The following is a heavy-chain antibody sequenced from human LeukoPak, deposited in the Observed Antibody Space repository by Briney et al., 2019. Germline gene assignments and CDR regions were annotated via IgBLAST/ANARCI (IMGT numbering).Heavy chain of an antibody. CDR2: IIPILGIA. D-gene: IGHD4-23*01. Sequence: ASVKVSCKASGGTFSSYTISWVRLAPGQGLEWMGRIIPILGIANYAQKFQGRVTITADKSTSTAYMELSSLRSEDTAVYYCARDYGGNARFDPWGQGTLVTVSS. V-gene: IGHV1-69*04. CDR3: ARDYGGNARFDP. CDR1: GGTFSSYT. J-gene: IGHJ5*02.